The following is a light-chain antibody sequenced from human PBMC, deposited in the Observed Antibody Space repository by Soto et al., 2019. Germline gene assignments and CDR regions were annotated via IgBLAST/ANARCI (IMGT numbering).Light chain of an antibody. J-gene: IGLJ1*01. CDR1: SXDFGSYKF. Sequence: QSVLTQPASVSGSPGQSVTISCTGTSXDFGSYKFVSWYQHHPGTVPKVIIYETSKRPSGVSDRFSGSKSGNTASLTISRLQAEDEADYYCFSFTSTNTHVFGSGTKVTVL. V-gene: IGLV2-23*01. CDR3: FSFTSTNTHV. CDR2: ETS.